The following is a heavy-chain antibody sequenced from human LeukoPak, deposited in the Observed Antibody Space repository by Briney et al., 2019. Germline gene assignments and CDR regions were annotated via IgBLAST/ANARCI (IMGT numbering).Heavy chain of an antibody. CDR1: GYTFTSYD. CDR3: ARLLWLGEPYYYYYMDV. Sequence: EASVKVSCKASGYTFTSYDINWVRQATGQGLEWMGWMNPNSGNTGYAQKFQGRVTMTRNTSISTAYMELSSLRSEDTAVYYCARLLWLGEPYYYYYMDVWGKGTTVTVSS. V-gene: IGHV1-8*01. D-gene: IGHD3-10*01. CDR2: MNPNSGNT. J-gene: IGHJ6*03.